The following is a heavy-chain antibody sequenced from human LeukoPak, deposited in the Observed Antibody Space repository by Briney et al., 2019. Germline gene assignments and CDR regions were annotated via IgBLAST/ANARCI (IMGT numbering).Heavy chain of an antibody. D-gene: IGHD3-22*01. J-gene: IGHJ6*04. V-gene: IGHV3-21*01. Sequence: GGSPRLSCAASKFTFSSYSMNWVRQAPGKGLEWVSSINSYSSYIYYADSVKGRFTISRDNAKNSLYLQMNSLRAEDTAVYYCARGPTMKMDVWGKGTTVTVSS. CDR2: INSYSSYI. CDR3: ARGPTMKMDV. CDR1: KFTFSSYS.